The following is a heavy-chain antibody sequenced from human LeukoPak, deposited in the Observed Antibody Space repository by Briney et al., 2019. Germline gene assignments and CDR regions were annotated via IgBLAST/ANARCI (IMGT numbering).Heavy chain of an antibody. CDR3: ATEALLGYCSSTSCYAP. D-gene: IGHD2-2*01. V-gene: IGHV1-46*01. CDR2: INPSGGST. CDR1: GYTFTSYY. J-gene: IGHJ5*02. Sequence: ASVKVSCKASGYTFTSYYMHWVRQAPGQGLEWMGIINPSGGSTTYAQNFQGRVTMTRDTSTNTVYMELSSLRSEDTAVYYCATEALLGYCSSTSCYAPWGQGTLVTVSS.